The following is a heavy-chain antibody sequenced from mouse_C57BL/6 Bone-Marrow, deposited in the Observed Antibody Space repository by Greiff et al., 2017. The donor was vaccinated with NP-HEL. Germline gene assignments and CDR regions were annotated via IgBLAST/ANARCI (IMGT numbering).Heavy chain of an antibody. V-gene: IGHV8-12*01. J-gene: IGHJ4*01. Sequence: VKLMESGPGILQSSQTLSLTCSFSGFSLSTSGMGVSWIRQPSGKGLEWLAHIYWDDDKRYNPSLKSRPPISKDTSRNQVFLKITSMDTADTATYYCARIDGYPYYYAMDYWGQGTSVTVSS. CDR1: GFSLSTSGMG. CDR2: IYWDDDK. CDR3: ARIDGYPYYYAMDY. D-gene: IGHD2-3*01.